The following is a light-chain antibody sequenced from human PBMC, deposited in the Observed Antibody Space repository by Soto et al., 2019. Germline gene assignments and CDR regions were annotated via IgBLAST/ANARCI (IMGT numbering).Light chain of an antibody. CDR3: QQYGSSPFT. V-gene: IGKV3-20*01. J-gene: IGKJ3*01. Sequence: EIVLTQSPGTLSLPPGERATLSCRASQSVSSSCLAWYQQKPGQAPRLLIYGASSRATGIPDRFSGSGSGTDFTLTISRLEPEDFAVYYCQQYGSSPFTFGPGTKVDIK. CDR2: GAS. CDR1: QSVSSSC.